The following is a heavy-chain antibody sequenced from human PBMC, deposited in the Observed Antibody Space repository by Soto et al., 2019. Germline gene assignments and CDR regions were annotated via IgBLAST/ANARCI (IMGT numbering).Heavy chain of an antibody. D-gene: IGHD6-6*01. V-gene: IGHV1-18*01. Sequence: QVQLVQSGAEVKKPGASVTVSCKASGYTFSTYLIAWVRQAPGQGLEWMGWISISTGDTDYAQNLQGRVTLTTDKSSSTAYMELRSLRPDDTALYYCARDGPGRPYDMDVWGQGTPVIVSS. CDR3: ARDGPGRPYDMDV. CDR1: GYTFSTYL. CDR2: ISISTGDT. J-gene: IGHJ6*02.